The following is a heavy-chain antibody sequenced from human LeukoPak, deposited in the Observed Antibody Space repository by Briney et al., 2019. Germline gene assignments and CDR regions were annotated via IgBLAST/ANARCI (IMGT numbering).Heavy chain of an antibody. V-gene: IGHV3-33*06. J-gene: IGHJ4*02. CDR1: GFTFSSYG. CDR3: AKGIAVAGVLFDY. Sequence: PGGSLRLSCAASGFTFSSYGMHWLRQAPGKGLEWVAVIWYDGSNKYYADSVKGRFTISRDNSKNTLYLQMNSLRAEDTAVYYCAKGIAVAGVLFDYWGQGTLVTVSS. D-gene: IGHD6-19*01. CDR2: IWYDGSNK.